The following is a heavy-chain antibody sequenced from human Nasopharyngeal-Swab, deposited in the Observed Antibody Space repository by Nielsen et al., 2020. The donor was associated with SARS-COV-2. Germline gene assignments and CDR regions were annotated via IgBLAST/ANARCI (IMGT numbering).Heavy chain of an antibody. CDR2: ISYDGSNK. V-gene: IGHV3-30*18. J-gene: IGHJ6*03. CDR3: AKDWGYKSDYYYYMDV. Sequence: GESLKISCAACGFTFCSYGMHWDRQAPGKGLEWVAVISYDGSNKYYADSVKGRFTISRDNSKNTLYLQMNSLRAEDAAVYYCAKDWGYKSDYYYYMDVWGKGTTVTVSS. CDR1: GFTFCSYG. D-gene: IGHD5-18*01.